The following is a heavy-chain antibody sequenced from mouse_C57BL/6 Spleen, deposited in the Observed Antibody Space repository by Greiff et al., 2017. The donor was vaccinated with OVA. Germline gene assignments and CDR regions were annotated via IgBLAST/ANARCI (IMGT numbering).Heavy chain of an antibody. CDR1: GFTFSDYY. CDR3: ARPNWDYFDY. CDR2: ISNGGGST. V-gene: IGHV5-12*01. J-gene: IGHJ2*01. Sequence: EVKLMESGGGLVQPGGSLKLSCAASGFTFSDYYMYWVRQTPEKRLEWVAYISNGGGSTYYPDTVKGRFTISRDNAKNTLYLQMSRLKSEDTAMYYCARPNWDYFDYWGQGTTLTVSS. D-gene: IGHD4-1*01.